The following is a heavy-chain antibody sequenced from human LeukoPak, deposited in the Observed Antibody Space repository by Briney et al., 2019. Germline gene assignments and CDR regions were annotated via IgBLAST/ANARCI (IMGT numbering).Heavy chain of an antibody. CDR3: AKDLLAVAGIGVFDY. J-gene: IGHJ4*02. CDR2: IRYDGSNK. D-gene: IGHD6-19*01. CDR1: GFTFSSYG. V-gene: IGHV3-30*02. Sequence: GGSLRLSCAASGFTFSSYGMSWVRQAPGKGLEWVAFIRYDGSNKYYADSVKGRFTISRDNSKNTLYLQMNSLRAEDTAVYYCAKDLLAVAGIGVFDYWGQGTLVTVSS.